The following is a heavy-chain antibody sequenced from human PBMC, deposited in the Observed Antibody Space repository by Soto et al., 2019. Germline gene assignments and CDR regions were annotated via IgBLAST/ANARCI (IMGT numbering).Heavy chain of an antibody. D-gene: IGHD1-26*01. CDR1: GGSVRSGGDF. V-gene: IGHV4-31*03. Sequence: SETLSHTCTFSGGSVRSGGDFWSWIRQHAGKGLEWIGYIYYNESTYYNPSLKSRVTISLDTSKNQFSLKVSSVTAADTAVYYCARVGATLNRLIDPWGQGTLVTVSS. J-gene: IGHJ5*02. CDR2: IYYNEST. CDR3: ARVGATLNRLIDP.